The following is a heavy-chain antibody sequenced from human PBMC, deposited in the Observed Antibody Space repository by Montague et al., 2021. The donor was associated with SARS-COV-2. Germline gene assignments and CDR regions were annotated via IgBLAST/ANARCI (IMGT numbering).Heavy chain of an antibody. D-gene: IGHD3-3*01. CDR3: ARAPVAHITIFGVVTSFDY. Sequence: SETLSLTCTVSGGSISSYYWSWIRQPPGKGLEWIGYIYYSGSTNXNPSLKNRVTISVDTSKNQFSLKLSSVTATDTAVYYCARAPVAHITIFGVVTSFDYWGQGTLVTVSS. CDR1: GGSISSYY. CDR2: IYYSGST. V-gene: IGHV4-59*01. J-gene: IGHJ4*02.